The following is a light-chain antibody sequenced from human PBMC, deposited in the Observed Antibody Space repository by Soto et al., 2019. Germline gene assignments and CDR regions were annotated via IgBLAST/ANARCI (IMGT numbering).Light chain of an antibody. CDR1: QSVSSSY. V-gene: IGKV3-20*01. J-gene: IGKJ1*01. Sequence: EIVLTQSPGTLSLSPGERATLSCRASQSVSSSYLAWYQQKPGQAPRLLIYGASSRATGIPDRFSGSGSGTDFTLTISRLEPEDFEVYYCQQYGSSLWTFAQGTNVDIK. CDR2: GAS. CDR3: QQYGSSLWT.